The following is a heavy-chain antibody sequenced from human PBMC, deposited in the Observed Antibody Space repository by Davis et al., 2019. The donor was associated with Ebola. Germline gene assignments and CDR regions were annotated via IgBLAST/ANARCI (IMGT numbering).Heavy chain of an antibody. D-gene: IGHD6-19*01. V-gene: IGHV3-48*02. CDR3: AREFNGWYDY. CDR1: GFTFSSYT. CDR2: ISSSTTI. J-gene: IGHJ4*02. Sequence: GESLKISCEVSGFTFSSYTMNWVRQAPGKGLEWVSYISSSTTIHYADSVKGRFTISRDNAKNSLYLQVNSLRDEDTAVYYCAREFNGWYDYWGQGTLVIVSS.